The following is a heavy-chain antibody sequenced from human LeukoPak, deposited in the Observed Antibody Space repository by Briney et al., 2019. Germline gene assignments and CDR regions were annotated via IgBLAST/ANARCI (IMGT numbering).Heavy chain of an antibody. CDR3: ARDLVVREPGDC. Sequence: GGSLRLSCAASGFTFSTYTMNCVRQAPGKGLEWVSSINSDGHIYYTDSVKGRFTISRDNAKNSLYLQMNSLRAEDTAVYYCARDLVVREPGDCWGQGTLVTVSS. V-gene: IGHV3-21*01. CDR2: INSDGHI. CDR1: GFTFSTYT. J-gene: IGHJ4*02. D-gene: IGHD3-10*01.